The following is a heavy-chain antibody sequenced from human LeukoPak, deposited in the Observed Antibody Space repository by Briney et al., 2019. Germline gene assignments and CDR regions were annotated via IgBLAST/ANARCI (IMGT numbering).Heavy chain of an antibody. D-gene: IGHD6-19*01. CDR3: ARAVSNSGWYGSVDY. J-gene: IGHJ4*02. V-gene: IGHV3-21*01. CDR1: GFTFSSYS. CDR2: ISATSSYI. Sequence: GGSLRLSCAASGFTFSSYSMNWVRQTPGKGLEWVSSISATSSYIYYADSARGRFTISRDNAKNSLYLQMNSLRAEDTAVYYCARAVSNSGWYGSVDYWGQGTLVTVSS.